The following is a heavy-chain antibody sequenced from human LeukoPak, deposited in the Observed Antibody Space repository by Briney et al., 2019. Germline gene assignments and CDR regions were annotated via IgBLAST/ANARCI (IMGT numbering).Heavy chain of an antibody. CDR1: GFTFSTYA. D-gene: IGHD7-27*01. CDR2: ISGSSGHI. J-gene: IGHJ4*02. CDR3: ARDYLGY. V-gene: IGHV3-21*06. Sequence: PGGSLRLSCAASGFTFSTYAMIWVRQAPGKGLEWVSSISGSSGHIYYADSVKGRFTTSRDNAKNSLYLQMNSLRAEDTAVYYCARDYLGYWGRGTLVTVSS.